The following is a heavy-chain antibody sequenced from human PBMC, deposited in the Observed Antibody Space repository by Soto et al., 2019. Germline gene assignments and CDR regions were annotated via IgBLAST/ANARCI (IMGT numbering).Heavy chain of an antibody. J-gene: IGHJ4*02. D-gene: IGHD2-8*01. CDR3: ASFVGLLWGGVSPAESWGSYYFDN. Sequence: VQLQESGPGLVKPSQTLSLTCTVSGDSITSGDYYWSWIRQPPGKGLEWIGYIYYSGNTNYKPSLQGRVIMSVDTSKNPSSLKLTSVTAADTAVYYCASFVGLLWGGVSPAESWGSYYFDNWGQGTLVTVSS. CDR1: GDSITSGDYY. CDR2: IYYSGNT. V-gene: IGHV4-30-4*01.